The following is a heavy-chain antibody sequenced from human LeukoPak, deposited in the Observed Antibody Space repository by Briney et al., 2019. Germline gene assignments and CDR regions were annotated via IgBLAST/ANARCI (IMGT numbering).Heavy chain of an antibody. Sequence: ASVKVSCKASGGTFSSYAISWVRQAPGQGLEWMGGIIPIFGTANYAQKFQGRVTITADESTGTAYMELSSLRSEDTAVYYCARGSSSWYHYFDYWGQGTLVTVSS. CDR1: GGTFSSYA. J-gene: IGHJ4*02. D-gene: IGHD6-13*01. CDR2: IIPIFGTA. CDR3: ARGSSSWYHYFDY. V-gene: IGHV1-69*01.